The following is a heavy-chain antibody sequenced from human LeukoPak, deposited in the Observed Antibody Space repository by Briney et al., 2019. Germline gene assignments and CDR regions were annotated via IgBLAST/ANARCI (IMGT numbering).Heavy chain of an antibody. V-gene: IGHV3-33*06. CDR3: AKESYSTCWQLDS. J-gene: IGHJ4*02. D-gene: IGHD6-13*01. CDR1: GFTFSSYG. Sequence: GRSLRLSCAASGFTFSSYGMHWVRQAPGKGLEWVAVIWYDGSNKYYADSVKGRFTISRDNSKNTLYLQMNSLRAEDTAVYYCAKESYSTCWQLDSWGQGTLVTVSS. CDR2: IWYDGSNK.